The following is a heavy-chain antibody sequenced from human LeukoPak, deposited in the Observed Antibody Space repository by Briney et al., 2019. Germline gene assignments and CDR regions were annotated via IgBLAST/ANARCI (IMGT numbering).Heavy chain of an antibody. Sequence: SVKVSCKASEYTFTGYYMHWVRQAPGQGLEWMGWINPDSGGTNYAQKFQGRVTMTRDTSISTAYLELSRLRSDDTAVYYCARGRGSSGSVDYWGQGTLVTVSS. D-gene: IGHD6-19*01. J-gene: IGHJ4*02. CDR2: INPDSGGT. CDR3: ARGRGSSGSVDY. V-gene: IGHV1-2*02. CDR1: EYTFTGYY.